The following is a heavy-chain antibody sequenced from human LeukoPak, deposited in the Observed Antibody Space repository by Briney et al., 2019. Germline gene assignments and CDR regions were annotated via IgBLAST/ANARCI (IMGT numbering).Heavy chain of an antibody. CDR3: ARGAYSFDY. V-gene: IGHV4-4*07. J-gene: IGHJ4*02. Sequence: THTLSPTCTVPGGAITGSHWRRLRQSAGKGLEWIGRIYSSGTTNYNPSLKSRVTMSLDTSKNQFSLRLSSMTAADTAVYYCARGAYSFDYWGQGTLVTVSS. CDR1: GGAITGSH. CDR2: IYSSGTT.